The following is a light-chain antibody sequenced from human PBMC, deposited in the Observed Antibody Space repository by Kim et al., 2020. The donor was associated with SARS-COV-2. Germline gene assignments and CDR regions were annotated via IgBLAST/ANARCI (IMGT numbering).Light chain of an antibody. V-gene: IGKV1-5*01. Sequence: DFQMTQSPFTLSGSVGDSVTITCRASQSISSWLDWYQQKPGKAPKLLIYDASSFESGAPSRFSGSGSGTEFTLTISSLQPDDFATYYCQQDNSYPGTFGQGTKVDIK. J-gene: IGKJ1*01. CDR2: DAS. CDR3: QQDNSYPGT. CDR1: QSISSW.